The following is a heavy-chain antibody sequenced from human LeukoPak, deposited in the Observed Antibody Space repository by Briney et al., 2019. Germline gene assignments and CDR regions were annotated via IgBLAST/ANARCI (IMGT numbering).Heavy chain of an antibody. V-gene: IGHV4-39*07. D-gene: IGHD6-6*01. Sequence: PSETLSLTCTVSGGSISSSSYYWGWIRQPPGKGLEWIGENYHSGSTNYNPSLKSRVTISVDKSKNQFSLKLSSVTAADTAVYYCARGLIAARAAEYYYYYYYMDVWGKGTTVTVSS. J-gene: IGHJ6*03. CDR2: NYHSGST. CDR3: ARGLIAARAAEYYYYYYYMDV. CDR1: GGSISSSSYY.